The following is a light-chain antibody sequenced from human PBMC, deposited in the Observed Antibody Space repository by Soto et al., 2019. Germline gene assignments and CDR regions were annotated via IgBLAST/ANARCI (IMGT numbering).Light chain of an antibody. J-gene: IGLJ2*01. Sequence: QSALIQPASVSGSPGQSITISCTGTTSDVGGYNHVSWFQQHPGKVPKLMIYDVNNRPSGVSNRFSGSKSGNTASLPISGLHAQVEADYYCISYTNTNPLVFGGGTKLTVL. V-gene: IGLV2-14*01. CDR2: DVN. CDR3: ISYTNTNPLV. CDR1: TSDVGGYNH.